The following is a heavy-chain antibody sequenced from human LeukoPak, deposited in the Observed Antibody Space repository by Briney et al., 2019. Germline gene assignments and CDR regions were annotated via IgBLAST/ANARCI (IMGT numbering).Heavy chain of an antibody. CDR3: ARDLEAAGIAAAGIPDDY. J-gene: IGHJ4*02. Sequence: GGSLRLSCAASGFTFSSYAMHWVRQAPGKGLEWVAVISYDGSNKYYADPVKGRFTISRDNSKNTLYLQMNSLRAEDTAVYYCARDLEAAGIAAAGIPDDYWGQGTLVTVSS. CDR1: GFTFSSYA. V-gene: IGHV3-30*04. D-gene: IGHD6-13*01. CDR2: ISYDGSNK.